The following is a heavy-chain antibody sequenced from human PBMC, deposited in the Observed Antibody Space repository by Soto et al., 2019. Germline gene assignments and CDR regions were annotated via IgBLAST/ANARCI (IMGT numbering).Heavy chain of an antibody. J-gene: IGHJ6*02. CDR1: GGSFGGYY. CDR3: ARFMGTTVTDYYSCGMDV. CDR2: INHSGST. Sequence: PSETLSLTCAVYGGSFGGYYWSWIRQPPGKGLEWIGEINHSGSTNYNPSLKSRVTISVDTSKNQFSLKLSSVTAADTAVYYCARFMGTTVTDYYSCGMDVWGQGTTVTVSS. V-gene: IGHV4-34*01. D-gene: IGHD4-17*01.